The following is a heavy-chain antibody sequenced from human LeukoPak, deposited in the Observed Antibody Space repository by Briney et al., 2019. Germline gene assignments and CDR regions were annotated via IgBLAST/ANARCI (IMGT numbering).Heavy chain of an antibody. V-gene: IGHV1-2*02. D-gene: IGHD2-2*01. J-gene: IGHJ6*02. CDR2: INPNSGGT. CDR1: GYTFTGYY. CDR3: ASGYCSSTSCYAGRNYYYYGMLV. Sequence: ASVKVSCKASGYTFTGYYMHWVRQAPGQGLEWMGWINPNSGGTNYAQKFQGRVTVTRDTSISTAYMELSRLRSDDTAVYYCASGYCSSTSCYAGRNYYYYGMLVWAQGPSVSV.